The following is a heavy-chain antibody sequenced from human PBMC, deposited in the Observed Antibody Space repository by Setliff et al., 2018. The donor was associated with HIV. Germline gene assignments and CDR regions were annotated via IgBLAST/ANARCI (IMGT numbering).Heavy chain of an antibody. Sequence: GASVKVSCKASGGTFSSYAISWVRQAPGQGLEWMGGIIPIFGAVNYAQKFQGRVTITTDESTSTAYMELSSLRSEDTAVYYCARVRLSMVRGPFDAFDTWGQGTMVTVSS. V-gene: IGHV1-69*05. D-gene: IGHD3-10*01. J-gene: IGHJ3*02. CDR2: IIPIFGAV. CDR1: GGTFSSYA. CDR3: ARVRLSMVRGPFDAFDT.